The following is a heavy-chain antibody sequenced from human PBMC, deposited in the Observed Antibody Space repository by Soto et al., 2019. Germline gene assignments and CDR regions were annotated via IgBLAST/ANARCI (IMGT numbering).Heavy chain of an antibody. Sequence: GGSLRLSCAASGFTFSSYWMHWVRQAPGKGLVWVSRINSDGSSTSYADSVKGRFTISRDNAKNTLYLQMNSLRAEVTAVYYCARILPTGYCSGGSCIQGGAPPLPYGMDVWGQGTTVTVSS. D-gene: IGHD2-15*01. J-gene: IGHJ6*02. CDR3: ARILPTGYCSGGSCIQGGAPPLPYGMDV. CDR1: GFTFSSYW. V-gene: IGHV3-74*01. CDR2: INSDGSST.